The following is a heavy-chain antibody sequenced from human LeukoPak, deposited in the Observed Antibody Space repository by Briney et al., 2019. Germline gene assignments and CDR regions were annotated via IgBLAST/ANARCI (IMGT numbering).Heavy chain of an antibody. CDR3: ARVGPMATPDY. CDR1: GYTFTGYY. J-gene: IGHJ4*02. Sequence: ASVKVSCKASGYTFTGYYMHWVRQAPGQGLEWMGWINTNTGNPTYAQGFTGRFVFSLDTSVSTAYLQISSLKAEDTAVYYCARVGPMATPDYWGQGTLVTVSS. V-gene: IGHV7-4-1*02. CDR2: INTNTGNP. D-gene: IGHD5-24*01.